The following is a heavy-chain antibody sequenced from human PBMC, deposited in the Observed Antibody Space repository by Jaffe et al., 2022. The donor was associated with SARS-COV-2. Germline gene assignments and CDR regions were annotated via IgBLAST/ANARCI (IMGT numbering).Heavy chain of an antibody. CDR3: AKDTSITFGGGLEFDY. CDR1: GFTFDDYA. D-gene: IGHD3-16*01. CDR2: ISWNSGSI. J-gene: IGHJ4*02. V-gene: IGHV3-9*01. Sequence: EVQLVESGGGLVQPGRSLRLSCAASGFTFDDYAMHWVRQAPGKGLEWVSGISWNSGSIGYADSVKGRFTISRDNAKNSLYLQMNSLRAEDTALYYCAKDTSITFGGGLEFDYWGQGTLVTVSS.